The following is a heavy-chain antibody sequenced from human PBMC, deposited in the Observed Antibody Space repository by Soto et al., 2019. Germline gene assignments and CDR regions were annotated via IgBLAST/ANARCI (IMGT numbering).Heavy chain of an antibody. CDR1: GFTFSDYS. D-gene: IGHD2-15*01. J-gene: IGHJ4*02. CDR2: ISSASFTT. Sequence: EVRLVESGGGLVQTRGSLRLSCAASGFTFSDYSMNWVRQAPGKGLEWLSYISSASFTTYYADSVKGRFTISRDNGKNLLSLQMNSLRDEDTAVYYCARDVLIGYSNFDYWGQGSLVTVSS. V-gene: IGHV3-48*02. CDR3: ARDVLIGYSNFDY.